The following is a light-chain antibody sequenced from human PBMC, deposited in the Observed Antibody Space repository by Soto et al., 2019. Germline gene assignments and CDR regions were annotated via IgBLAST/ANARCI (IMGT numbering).Light chain of an antibody. J-gene: IGKJ3*01. V-gene: IGKV3-11*01. CDR1: QSVRSS. Sequence: EIVLTQSPDTLALSPGERATLSCRASQSVRSSLAWYQQKPGQAPRLLIYDASNRATGIPARFSGSGSGTDFTLTISTLEPDDFPVYYCQQRSNWPPEVTFGPGTKVDI. CDR2: DAS. CDR3: QQRSNWPPEVT.